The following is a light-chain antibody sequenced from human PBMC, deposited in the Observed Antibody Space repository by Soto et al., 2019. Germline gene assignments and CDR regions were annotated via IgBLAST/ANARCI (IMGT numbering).Light chain of an antibody. CDR3: SSYTSSSTYV. V-gene: IGLV2-14*01. J-gene: IGLJ1*01. Sequence: QSALTQPASVAGSPGQSITISCTGTSSDVGGYNYVSWYQQHPGKAPKVMIYEVNYRPSGVSNRFSGSKSGNTASLTISGLQAEDEADYYYSSYTSSSTYVFGTGTKLTVL. CDR1: SSDVGGYNY. CDR2: EVN.